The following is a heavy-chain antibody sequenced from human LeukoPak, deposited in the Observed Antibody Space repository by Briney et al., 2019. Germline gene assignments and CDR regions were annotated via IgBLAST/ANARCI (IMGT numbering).Heavy chain of an antibody. Sequence: PGRSLRLSCAASGFTFSSYGMHWVRQAPGQGLEWMGWINPNSGGTNYAQKFQGRVTMTRDTSISTAYMELSGLRSDDTAVYYCARDTTRDSWFDPWGQGTLVTVSS. CDR2: INPNSGGT. CDR3: ARDTTRDSWFDP. J-gene: IGHJ5*02. D-gene: IGHD1-26*01. V-gene: IGHV1-2*02. CDR1: GFTFSSYG.